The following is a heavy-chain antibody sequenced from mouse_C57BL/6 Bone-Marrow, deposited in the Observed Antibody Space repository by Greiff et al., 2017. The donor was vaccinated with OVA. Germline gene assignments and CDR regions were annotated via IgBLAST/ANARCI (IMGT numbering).Heavy chain of an antibody. J-gene: IGHJ4*01. CDR1: GYTFTSYW. CDR2: IDPSDSYT. CDR3: SRSTGAMYYYGSSPYYYAMDY. V-gene: IGHV1-69*01. D-gene: IGHD1-1*01. Sequence: QVQLQQPGAELVMPGASVKLSCKASGYTFTSYWMHWVKQRPGQGLEWIGEIDPSDSYTNYNQKFKGKSTLTVDKSSRTAYMRLSSLTSGDSAVYYWSRSTGAMYYYGSSPYYYAMDYWGQGTSVTVSS.